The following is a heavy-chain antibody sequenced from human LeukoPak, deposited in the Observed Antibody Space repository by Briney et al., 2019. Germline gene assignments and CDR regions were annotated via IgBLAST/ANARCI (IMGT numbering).Heavy chain of an antibody. CDR3: ARGGIAARLMYGFQNWFDP. J-gene: IGHJ5*02. CDR2: IYYSGST. CDR1: GGSISSHY. V-gene: IGHV4-59*11. Sequence: SEILSLTCTVSGGSISSHYWSWIRQPPGKGLEWIGYIYYSGSTNYNPSLKSRVTISVDTSKNQFSLKLSSVTAADMAVYFCARGGIAARLMYGFQNWFDPWGQGTLVTVSS. D-gene: IGHD6-13*01.